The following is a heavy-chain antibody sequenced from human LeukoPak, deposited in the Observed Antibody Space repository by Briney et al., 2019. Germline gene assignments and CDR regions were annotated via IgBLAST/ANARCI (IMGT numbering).Heavy chain of an antibody. D-gene: IGHD3-3*01. CDR1: GFTFSSYA. CDR2: ISGSGGST. J-gene: IGHJ3*02. V-gene: IGHV3-23*01. Sequence: PGGSLRLSCAASGFTFSSYAMSWVRQAPGKGLEWVSAISGSGGSTYYADSVKGRFTISRDNSKNTLYLQMNSLRAEDTAVYYCAKEGTDFWSGYYAFDIWGQGTMVTVSS. CDR3: AKEGTDFWSGYYAFDI.